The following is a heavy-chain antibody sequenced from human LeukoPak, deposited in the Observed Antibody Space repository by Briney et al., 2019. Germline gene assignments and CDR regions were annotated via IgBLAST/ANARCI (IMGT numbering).Heavy chain of an antibody. J-gene: IGHJ4*02. V-gene: IGHV3-30*02. CDR1: GFTFSGSS. CDR2: IRSDGCNQ. Sequence: PGGSLRLSCAASGFTFSGSSMHWVRQAPGKALEWVAFIRSDGCNQYYADSVKGRFTISRDTSKNTLYLQMNSLRAEDTALYFCVRSRADFDYWGQGTLVTVSS. CDR3: VRSRADFDY.